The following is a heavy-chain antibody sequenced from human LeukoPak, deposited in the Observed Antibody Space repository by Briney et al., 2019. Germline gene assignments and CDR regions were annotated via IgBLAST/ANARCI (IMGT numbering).Heavy chain of an antibody. CDR1: GFTFNNYA. D-gene: IGHD4-17*01. CDR3: ARYYADYVGYFFFDY. CDR2: ISGGGETT. J-gene: IGHJ4*02. V-gene: IGHV3-23*01. Sequence: PGGSLRLSCAASGFTFNNYAMSWVRQAPGKGLEWVSSISGGGETTYYADSAKGRFTLSRDNSQNTLYLQMNSLRAEDTAVYYCARYYADYVGYFFFDYWGQGTLVTVSS.